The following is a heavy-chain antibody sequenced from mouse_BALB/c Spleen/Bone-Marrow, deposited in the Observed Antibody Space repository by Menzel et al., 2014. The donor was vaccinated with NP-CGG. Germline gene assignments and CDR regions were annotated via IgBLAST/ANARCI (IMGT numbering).Heavy chain of an antibody. Sequence: VKLQESGPQLVRPGASVKISCKASGYSFTSYWMHWMKQRPGQGLEWIGMIDPSDSETRLNQKFKDKATLTVDKSSSTAYMQLSSPTSEDSAVYYCASPSDGNPFAYWGQGTLVTVSA. V-gene: IGHV1S126*01. CDR1: GYSFTSYW. J-gene: IGHJ3*01. CDR3: ASPSDGNPFAY. D-gene: IGHD2-1*01. CDR2: IDPSDSET.